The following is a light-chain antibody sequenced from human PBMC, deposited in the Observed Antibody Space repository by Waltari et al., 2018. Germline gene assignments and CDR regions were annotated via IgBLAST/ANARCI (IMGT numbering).Light chain of an antibody. CDR3: ASYNPGSTLV. V-gene: IGLV2-14*01. CDR1: SSDVGRYNY. Sequence: QSALTQPASVSGSPGQSITISCTGSSSDVGRYNYVSWYQQFPDRAPKLIIYDVTNRPSGVSNRFSASNAANTASLTISGLQPEDEAEYYCASYNPGSTLVFGGGTKLTVL. J-gene: IGLJ3*02. CDR2: DVT.